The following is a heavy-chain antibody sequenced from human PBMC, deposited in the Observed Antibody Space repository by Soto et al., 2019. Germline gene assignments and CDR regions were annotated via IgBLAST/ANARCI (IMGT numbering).Heavy chain of an antibody. V-gene: IGHV1-69*13. J-gene: IGHJ4*02. D-gene: IGHD6-19*01. CDR3: ARGGAVAGTLDY. CDR1: GGTFSSYA. CDR2: IIPIFGAA. Sequence: SVKVSCKASGGTFSSYAISWVRQAPGQGLEWMGGIIPIFGAANYAQKFQGRVTITADESTSTAYMELSSLRSEDTAVYYCARGGAVAGTLDYWGQGTLVTVSS.